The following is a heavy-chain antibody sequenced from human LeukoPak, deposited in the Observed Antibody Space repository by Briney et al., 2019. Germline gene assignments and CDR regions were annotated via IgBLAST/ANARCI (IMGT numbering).Heavy chain of an antibody. CDR3: ARGREWHYFGSGSFDY. D-gene: IGHD3-10*01. J-gene: IGHJ4*02. CDR2: INNSGGT. V-gene: IGHV4-34*01. CDR1: GGTFSGYY. Sequence: SETLSLTCAAYGGTFSGYYWSWIRQSPGKGLECIWEINNSGGTNYNPSLKSRVIISLDTSKNQFSLKLTSVTAADTAVYYCARGREWHYFGSGSFDYWGQGALVTVSS.